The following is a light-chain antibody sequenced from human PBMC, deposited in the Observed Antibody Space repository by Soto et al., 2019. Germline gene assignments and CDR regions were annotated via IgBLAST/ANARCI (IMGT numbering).Light chain of an antibody. Sequence: EIVLTQSPGTLSLSPGERATLSCRASQRISNSYLAWYQQKPGQAPRLLLYDASSRATGIPDRVSGSGSGTDFTLTISRLEPEDFAVYYCQQYARPPYAFGQWTKVDIK. J-gene: IGKJ2*01. V-gene: IGKV3-20*01. CDR1: QRISNSY. CDR3: QQYARPPYA. CDR2: DAS.